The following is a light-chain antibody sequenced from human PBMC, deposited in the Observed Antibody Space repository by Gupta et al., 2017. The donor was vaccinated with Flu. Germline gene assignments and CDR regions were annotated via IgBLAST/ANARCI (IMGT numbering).Light chain of an antibody. CDR2: GNN. Sequence: QSVLTQPPSVSGAPGQRVTISCPGSSSNIRAGYDVHWYQQVPGTAPKRLIYGNNNRPSGVPDRVSGSRSGTSASLAITGLQAEDEADYYCQSYDTSLNVVFGGGTKLTVL. CDR3: QSYDTSLNVV. V-gene: IGLV1-40*01. J-gene: IGLJ3*02. CDR1: SSNIRAGYD.